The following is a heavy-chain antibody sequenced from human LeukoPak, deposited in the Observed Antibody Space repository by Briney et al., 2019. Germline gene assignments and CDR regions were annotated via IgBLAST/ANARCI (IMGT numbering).Heavy chain of an antibody. V-gene: IGHV1-2*02. CDR1: GYTFTGYF. CDR3: ARVIVGAATFGY. Sequence: EASVTVSCTASGYTFTGYFIHWVRQAPGQGPEWMGWINPSNGDTIYAQKFQGRVTITTDTAISTDSMDLSRLISDDTAVYYCARVIVGAATFGYWGQGTLVTVSS. CDR2: INPSNGDT. J-gene: IGHJ4*02. D-gene: IGHD1-26*01.